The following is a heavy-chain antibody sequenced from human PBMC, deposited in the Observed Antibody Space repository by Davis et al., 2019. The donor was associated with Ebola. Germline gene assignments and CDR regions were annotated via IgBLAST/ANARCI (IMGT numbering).Heavy chain of an antibody. V-gene: IGHV3-48*03. D-gene: IGHD2/OR15-2a*01. CDR3: AREFNIPRYFDY. CDR2: ISDSGSTT. CDR1: GFTFNKYE. J-gene: IGHJ4*02. Sequence: GESLKISCAASGFTFNKYEMNWVRQAPGKGLEWISYISDSGSTTYYTDSVKGRFTISRDNSRNTLYLHMTSLRAEDTAVYYCAREFNIPRYFDYWGQGALVTVSS.